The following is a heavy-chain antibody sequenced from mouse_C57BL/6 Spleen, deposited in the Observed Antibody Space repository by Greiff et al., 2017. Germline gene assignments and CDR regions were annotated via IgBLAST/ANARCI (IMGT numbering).Heavy chain of an antibody. D-gene: IGHD3-1*01. CDR2: INPNNGGT. V-gene: IGHV1-26*01. CDR3: ARSFTRGFDY. Sequence: VQLQQSGPELVKPGASVKISCKASGYTFTDYYMNWVKQSHGKSLEWIGDINPNNGGTSYNQKFKGKATLTVDKSSSTAYMELRSLTSEDSAVYYCARSFTRGFDYWGQGTTLTVSS. J-gene: IGHJ2*01. CDR1: GYTFTDYY.